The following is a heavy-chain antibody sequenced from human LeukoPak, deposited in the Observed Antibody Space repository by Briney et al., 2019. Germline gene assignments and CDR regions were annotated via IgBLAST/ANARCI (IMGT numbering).Heavy chain of an antibody. CDR2: ITPSSGGT. V-gene: IGHV1-2*02. CDR3: ARGYCSSTSCYDPAFDI. J-gene: IGHJ3*02. CDR1: GYTLTDYY. D-gene: IGHD2-2*01. Sequence: ASVKVSCKASGYTLTDYYIHWVRQAPGQGLEWMGWITPSSGGTIYAQKFQGRVTMTRDMSISTAYMELSRLRSDDTAVYYCARGYCSSTSCYDPAFDIWGQGTMVTVSS.